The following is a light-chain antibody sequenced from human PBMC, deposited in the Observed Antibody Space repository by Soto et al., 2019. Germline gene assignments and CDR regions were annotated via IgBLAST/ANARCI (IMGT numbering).Light chain of an antibody. Sequence: IQMTHSPSTLSVSLGEMVTMTCGASQTISSWLAWYQQKPGKAPKLLIYKAPTLKSGVPSRFSGSGSGTEFTLTISSLQPDDFATYYCQHYNSYSEAFGQGTKVDNK. J-gene: IGKJ1*01. CDR2: KAP. V-gene: IGKV1-5*03. CDR3: QHYNSYSEA. CDR1: QTISSW.